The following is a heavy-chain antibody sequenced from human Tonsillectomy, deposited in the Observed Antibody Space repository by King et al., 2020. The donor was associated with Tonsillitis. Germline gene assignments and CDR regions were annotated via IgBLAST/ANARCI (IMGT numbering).Heavy chain of an antibody. V-gene: IGHV1-46*01. J-gene: IGHJ5*02. CDR1: GYTFTSYY. D-gene: IGHD3-22*01. Sequence: QLVQSGAEVKKPGASVKVSCKASGYTFTSYYMHWVRQAPGQGLEWMGIINPSGGSTSYAQKFQGRVTMTRDTSTSTVYMELSSLRSEDTAVYYCARGGDDYDRSGYYLTDPWGQGTLVTVSS. CDR2: INPSGGST. CDR3: ARGGDDYDRSGYYLTDP.